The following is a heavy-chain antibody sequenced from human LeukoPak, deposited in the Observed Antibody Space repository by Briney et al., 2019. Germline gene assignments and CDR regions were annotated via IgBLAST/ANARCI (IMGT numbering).Heavy chain of an antibody. V-gene: IGHV1-69*01. J-gene: IGHJ4*02. Sequence: SVTVSCTASRGTFSRYAISWVRQAPGRGLEWMAGIIPIFGTANYAQKFQGRVTITADESTSTVYMELTSLRFEDTAVYFCARGPPGGGRPYYFDYWGQGTLVTVSS. D-gene: IGHD3-16*01. CDR3: ARGPPGGGRPYYFDY. CDR2: IIPIFGTA. CDR1: RGTFSRYA.